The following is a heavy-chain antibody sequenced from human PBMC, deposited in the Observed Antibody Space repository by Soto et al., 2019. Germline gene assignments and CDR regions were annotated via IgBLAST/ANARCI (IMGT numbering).Heavy chain of an antibody. CDR2: IYYSGST. V-gene: IGHV4-59*01. CDR3: ARGWTTGRYGSFDY. Sequence: PSETLSLTCTVSGGSISTYYWSWIRQPPGKELEWIGYIYYSGSTIYNPSLKSRVIISVDTSKNQLSLKLISVTAADTAVYYCARGWTTGRYGSFDYWGQGTLVTVSS. D-gene: IGHD2-8*02. J-gene: IGHJ4*02. CDR1: GGSISTYY.